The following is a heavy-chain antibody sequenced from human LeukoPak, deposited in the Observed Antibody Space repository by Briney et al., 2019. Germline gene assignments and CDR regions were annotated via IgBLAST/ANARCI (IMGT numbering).Heavy chain of an antibody. CDR2: IYYSGST. CDR1: GGSISSGNYY. CDR3: AREYSSGWSGTGY. V-gene: IGHV4-30-4*02. Sequence: SETLSLTCTVSGGSISSGNYYWNWIRQPPGKGLEWIGYIYYSGSTYYNPSLKSRVTISVDTSKNQFSLKLSSVTAADTAVYYCAREYSSGWSGTGYWGQGTLVTVSS. J-gene: IGHJ4*02. D-gene: IGHD6-19*01.